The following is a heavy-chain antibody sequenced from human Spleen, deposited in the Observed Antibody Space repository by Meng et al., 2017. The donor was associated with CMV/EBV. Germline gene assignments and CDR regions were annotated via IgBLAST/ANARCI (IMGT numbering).Heavy chain of an antibody. V-gene: IGHV3-7*01. CDR2: IKQDGSEK. Sequence: GESLKISCAASGFTFSSYWMSWVRQAPGKGLEWVANIKQDGSEKYYVDSVKGRFTISRDNAKNSLYLQMNSLRAEDTAVYYCARSSSGAYAPMDYWGQGTLVTVSS. CDR1: GFTFSSYW. J-gene: IGHJ4*02. CDR3: ARSSSGAYAPMDY. D-gene: IGHD2-15*01.